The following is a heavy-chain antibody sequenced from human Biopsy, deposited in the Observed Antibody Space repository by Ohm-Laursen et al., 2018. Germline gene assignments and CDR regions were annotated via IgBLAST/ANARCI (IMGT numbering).Heavy chain of an antibody. D-gene: IGHD3-10*01. Sequence: TLSLTCAVYGKSFNGYYWSWIRQTPGKGLEWIGEINHSGRTNYNPSLKSRVTISVDTSKNQFSLKLSSVTAADTAIYYCARDDDGRYLGDTFDLWGQGRMVTVSS. CDR1: GKSFNGYY. CDR2: INHSGRT. V-gene: IGHV4-34*09. CDR3: ARDDDGRYLGDTFDL. J-gene: IGHJ3*01.